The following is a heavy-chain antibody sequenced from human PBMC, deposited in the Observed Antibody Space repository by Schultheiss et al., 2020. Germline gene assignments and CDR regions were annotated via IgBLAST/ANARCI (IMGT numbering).Heavy chain of an antibody. D-gene: IGHD6-6*01. CDR1: GYSFTSYW. Sequence: GGSLRLSCKGSGYSFTSYWIGWVRQMPGKGLEWMGIIYPGDSDTRYSPSFQGQVTISADKSISTAYLQWSSLKASDTAMYYCARRRSSQVGPNDYWGKGTLVTVSS. CDR2: IYPGDSDT. J-gene: IGHJ4*02. V-gene: IGHV5-51*01. CDR3: ARRRSSQVGPNDY.